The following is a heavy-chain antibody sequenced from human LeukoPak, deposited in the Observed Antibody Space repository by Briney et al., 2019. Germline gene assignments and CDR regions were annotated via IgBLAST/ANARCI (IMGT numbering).Heavy chain of an antibody. CDR3: ARGSPHHYGSGSYYNSPIFDY. Sequence: NSSETLSLTCAVYGGSFSGYYWSWIRQPPGKGLEWIGEINHSGSTNYNPSLKSRVTISVDTSKNQFSLKLSSVTAADTAVYYCARGSPHHYGSGSYYNSPIFDYWGQGTLVTVSS. J-gene: IGHJ4*02. CDR2: INHSGST. V-gene: IGHV4-34*01. CDR1: GGSFSGYY. D-gene: IGHD3-10*01.